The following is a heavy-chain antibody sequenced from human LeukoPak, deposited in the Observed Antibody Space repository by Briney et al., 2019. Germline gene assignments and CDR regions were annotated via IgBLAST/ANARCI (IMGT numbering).Heavy chain of an antibody. J-gene: IGHJ3*02. CDR1: GGSFSGYY. V-gene: IGHV4-34*01. D-gene: IGHD1-26*01. CDR2: INHSGST. Sequence: SETLSLTCAVYGGSFSGYYWSWIRQPPGKGLEWIGEINHSGSTNYNPSLKSRVTTSVDTSKNQFSLKLSSVTVADTAVYYCAIVVGATLADAFDIWGQGTMVTVSS. CDR3: AIVVGATLADAFDI.